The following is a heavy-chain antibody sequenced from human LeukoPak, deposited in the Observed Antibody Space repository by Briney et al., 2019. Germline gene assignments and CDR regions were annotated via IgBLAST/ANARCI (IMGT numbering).Heavy chain of an antibody. CDR2: ISGSGGST. J-gene: IGHJ4*02. V-gene: IGHV3-23*01. Sequence: GGSLRLSCAASGFTFSSSAMSGVRQAPGKGLKWVSAISGSGGSTYYADSVKGRITISRDNSKNTLYLQMNSLRAEDTAVYYCAKDDAWLQYGDWGRGTLVTVSS. D-gene: IGHD5-24*01. CDR1: GFTFSSSA. CDR3: AKDDAWLQYGD.